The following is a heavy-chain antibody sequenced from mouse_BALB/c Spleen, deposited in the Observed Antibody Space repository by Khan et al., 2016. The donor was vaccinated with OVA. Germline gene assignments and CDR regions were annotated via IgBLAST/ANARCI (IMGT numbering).Heavy chain of an antibody. CDR1: GYTFSNFW. J-gene: IGHJ4*01. CDR3: ASARYYGYAMDY. V-gene: IGHV1-9*01. Sequence: QVQLQQSGAELVKPGASVKISCKATGYTFSNFWIEWVKQRPGHGLEWIGEILPGSGNTTYNEKFKGKATFTADTSSNTAYMQLSSLTSEDSAVYYSASARYYGYAMDYWGQGTSVTVSS. D-gene: IGHD1-1*01. CDR2: ILPGSGNT.